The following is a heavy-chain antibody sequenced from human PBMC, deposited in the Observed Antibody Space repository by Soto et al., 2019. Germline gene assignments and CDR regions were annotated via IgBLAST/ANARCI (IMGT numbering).Heavy chain of an antibody. V-gene: IGHV3-15*01. Sequence: GGSLRLSCAASGFTFSNAWMSWVRQAPGKGLEWVGRIKSKTDGGTTDYAAPVKGRFTISRDDSKNTLYLQMNSLKTEDTAVYYCTTETFGVARGYFDYWGQGTLVTVSS. CDR3: TTETFGVARGYFDY. J-gene: IGHJ4*02. CDR2: IKSKTDGGTT. CDR1: GFTFSNAW. D-gene: IGHD3-3*01.